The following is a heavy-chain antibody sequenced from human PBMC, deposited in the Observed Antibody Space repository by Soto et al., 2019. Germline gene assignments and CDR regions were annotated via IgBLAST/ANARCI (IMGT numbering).Heavy chain of an antibody. CDR3: ARSQGSSTSLEIYYYYYYGMDV. CDR1: GGTFSSYA. CDR2: IIPISGTA. V-gene: IGHV1-69*01. D-gene: IGHD2-2*01. J-gene: IGHJ6*02. Sequence: QVQLVQSGAEVKKPGSSVKVSCKASGGTFSSYAISWVRQAPGQGLEWMGGIIPISGTANYAQKFQGRVTFTADESSSTAYMELRSLRSEDTAVYYCARSQGSSTSLEIYYYYYYGMDVWGQGTTVTVSS.